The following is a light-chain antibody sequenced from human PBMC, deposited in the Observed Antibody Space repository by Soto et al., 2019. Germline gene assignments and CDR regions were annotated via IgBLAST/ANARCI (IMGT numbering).Light chain of an antibody. CDR3: SSYTSSSTLYV. Sequence: QSVLTQPASVSGSPGQSITISCTGTSSDVGGYNYVSWYQQHPGKAPKLMIFEVSSRPSGVSYRFSGSKSGNTASLTISGLQAEDEAGYYCSSYTSSSTLYVFGSGTKLTVL. CDR2: EVS. CDR1: SSDVGGYNY. J-gene: IGLJ1*01. V-gene: IGLV2-14*01.